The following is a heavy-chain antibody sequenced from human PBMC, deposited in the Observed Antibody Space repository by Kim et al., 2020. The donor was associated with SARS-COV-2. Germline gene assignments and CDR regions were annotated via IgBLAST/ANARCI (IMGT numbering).Heavy chain of an antibody. CDR3: AREGTRYSSSWYYFDY. D-gene: IGHD6-13*01. J-gene: IGHJ4*02. Sequence: ASVKVSCKASGYTFTSYYMHWVRQAPGQGLEWMGIINPSGGSTSYAQKFQGRVTMTRDTSTSTVYMELSSLRSEDTAVYYCAREGTRYSSSWYYFDYWGQGTLVTVSS. CDR1: GYTFTSYY. CDR2: INPSGGST. V-gene: IGHV1-46*01.